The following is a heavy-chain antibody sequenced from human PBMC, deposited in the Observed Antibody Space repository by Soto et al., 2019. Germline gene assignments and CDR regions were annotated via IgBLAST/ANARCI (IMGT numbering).Heavy chain of an antibody. CDR2: IHHSGSP. CDR3: ARTKLRGFDY. J-gene: IGHJ4*02. D-gene: IGHD2-15*01. Sequence: TETPSLTCAVSGGSISSSYWWTWVRQPPGKGLEWIGEIHHSGSPNYNPSLRSRVTISMDKSKNQFSLNLTSVTAADTAVYYCARTKLRGFDYWGQGTLVTVSS. V-gene: IGHV4-4*02. CDR1: GGSISSSYW.